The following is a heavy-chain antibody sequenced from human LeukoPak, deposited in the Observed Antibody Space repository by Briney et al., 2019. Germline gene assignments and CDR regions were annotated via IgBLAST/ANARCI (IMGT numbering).Heavy chain of an antibody. Sequence: ASVKVSCKASGYTFTGYYMHWVRQAPGQGLEWMGWISASNGNTNYAQKLQGRVTLTTDTSTGTAYMDLRSLSSDDTAVYYCSSRYCNTTSCYALGAFDLWGQGTMITVSS. CDR1: GYTFTGYY. J-gene: IGHJ3*01. CDR3: SSRYCNTTSCYALGAFDL. V-gene: IGHV1-18*04. D-gene: IGHD2-2*01. CDR2: ISASNGNT.